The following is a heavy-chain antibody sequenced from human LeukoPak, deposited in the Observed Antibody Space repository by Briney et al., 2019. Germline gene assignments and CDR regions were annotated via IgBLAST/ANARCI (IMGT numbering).Heavy chain of an antibody. CDR3: ASGPLGYCSSTSCRGYYYYMDV. CDR1: GGSISSSSYY. D-gene: IGHD2-2*01. J-gene: IGHJ6*03. Sequence: SETLSLTCTVSGGSISSSSYYWGWIRQPPGKGLEWIGSIYYSGSTYYNPSLKSRVTISVDTSKNQFSLKLSSVTAADTAVYYCASGPLGYCSSTSCRGYYYYMDVWGKGTTVTVSS. CDR2: IYYSGST. V-gene: IGHV4-39*01.